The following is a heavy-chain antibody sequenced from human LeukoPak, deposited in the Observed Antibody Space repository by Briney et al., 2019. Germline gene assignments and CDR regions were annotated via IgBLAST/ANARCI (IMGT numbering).Heavy chain of an antibody. CDR2: ISGSGDST. J-gene: IGHJ6*02. Sequence: GGSLRLSCAASGFTFSSYAMSWVRQAPGKGLEWVSAISGSGDSTYYADSVKGRFTISRDNSKNTLYLQMNSLRAEDTAVYYCAKGTGGDYYYYGMDVWGQGTTVTVSS. CDR3: AKGTGGDYYYYGMDV. CDR1: GFTFSSYA. D-gene: IGHD1-14*01. V-gene: IGHV3-23*01.